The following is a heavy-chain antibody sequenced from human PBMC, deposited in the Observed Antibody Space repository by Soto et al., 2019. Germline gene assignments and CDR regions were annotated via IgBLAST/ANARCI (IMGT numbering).Heavy chain of an antibody. J-gene: IGHJ4*02. V-gene: IGHV3-66*01. Sequence: PGGSLRLSCAASGLSVGNNHMSWVRQAPGKGLEWVSVIYSGGSTYYAGSVKDRFTISRDSFKNTLYLQMNGLGAEDTAVYYCARGQVKLDYWGQGTLVTVSS. CDR3: ARGQVKLDY. CDR1: GLSVGNNH. CDR2: IYSGGST.